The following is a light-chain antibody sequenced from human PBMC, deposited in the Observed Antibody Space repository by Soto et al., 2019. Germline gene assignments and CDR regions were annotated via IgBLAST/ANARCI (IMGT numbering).Light chain of an antibody. CDR3: QQRSNWLT. CDR1: QSVGSY. V-gene: IGKV3-11*01. J-gene: IGKJ4*01. CDR2: DAS. Sequence: EIVLTQSPATLSLSPGERATLSCRASQSVGSYFVWYQQKPGQAPRLLIYDASNRATGIPARFSGRCSGTDFTLTISSLEPEDFAFYFCQQRSNWLTFGGGTKVEIK.